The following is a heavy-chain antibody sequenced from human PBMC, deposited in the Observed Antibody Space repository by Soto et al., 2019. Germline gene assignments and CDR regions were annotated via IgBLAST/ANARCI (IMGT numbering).Heavy chain of an antibody. CDR1: GLTFSSYV. CDR2: ISYDGNNK. J-gene: IGHJ6*02. Sequence: QVQLLESGGGVVQAGRSVRLSCAASGLTFSSYVMHWVRQAPGKGLEWVAVISYDGNNKYYADSVKGRFTISRDNSKNTLYLQMNSLRAEDTAVYYCARAGCDGGRCYTLVGLRYGMDVWGQGTTVTVSS. V-gene: IGHV3-30-3*01. D-gene: IGHD2-15*01. CDR3: ARAGCDGGRCYTLVGLRYGMDV.